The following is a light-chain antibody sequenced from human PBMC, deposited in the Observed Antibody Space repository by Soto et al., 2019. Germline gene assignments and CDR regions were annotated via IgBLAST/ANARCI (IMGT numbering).Light chain of an antibody. CDR3: LQYDSWPPLT. V-gene: IGKV3-15*01. Sequence: EIVMTQSPVTLSVSPGERATLSCRASRSVSSSLAWYQQKPGQAPRLLIYGASTRATDIPARFSGSGSGTAFTLTISSLQSEDFAIYYCLQYDSWPPLTFGGGTKVEIK. CDR1: RSVSSS. J-gene: IGKJ4*01. CDR2: GAS.